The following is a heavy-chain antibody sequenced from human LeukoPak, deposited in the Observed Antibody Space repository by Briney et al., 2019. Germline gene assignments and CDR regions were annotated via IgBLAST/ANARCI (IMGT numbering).Heavy chain of an antibody. Sequence: GASVKVSCKASGYTFTSYAMHWVRQAPRQRLEWMGWINAGNGNTKYSQKFQGRVTITRDTSASTAYMELSSLRSEDTAVYYCARDQGEYGDYVTFWDYWGQGTLVTVSS. J-gene: IGHJ4*02. CDR1: GYTFTSYA. D-gene: IGHD4-17*01. V-gene: IGHV1-3*01. CDR2: INAGNGNT. CDR3: ARDQGEYGDYVTFWDY.